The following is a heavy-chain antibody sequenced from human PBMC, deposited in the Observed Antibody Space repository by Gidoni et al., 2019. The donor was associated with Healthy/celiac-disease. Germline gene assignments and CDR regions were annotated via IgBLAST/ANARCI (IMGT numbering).Heavy chain of an antibody. D-gene: IGHD5-18*01. Sequence: QVQLVESGGGVVQPGRSLRLSCAASGFTFSSYGMHWVRPAPGKGLEWVAVISYDGSNKYYADSVKGRFTISRDNSKNTLHLQMNSLRAEDTAVYYCANSGIQLWSLFDYWGQGTLVTVSA. CDR2: ISYDGSNK. V-gene: IGHV3-30*18. J-gene: IGHJ4*02. CDR3: ANSGIQLWSLFDY. CDR1: GFTFSSYG.